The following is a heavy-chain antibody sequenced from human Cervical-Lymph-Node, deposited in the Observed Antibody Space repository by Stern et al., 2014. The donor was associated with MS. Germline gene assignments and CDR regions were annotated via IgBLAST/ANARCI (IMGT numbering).Heavy chain of an antibody. D-gene: IGHD2-15*01. V-gene: IGHV3-74*02. Sequence: EVQLVESGGGLVQPGGSLRLSCAASGFTFSTYWMHWVRQAPGKGLVWVSRINRDEISTTYADSVKGRFSISRDNDKNTLYLQMNSLRAEDTAVYYCARGVMVAATYAYDIWGQGTMVTISS. CDR3: ARGVMVAATYAYDI. J-gene: IGHJ3*02. CDR1: GFTFSTYW. CDR2: INRDEIST.